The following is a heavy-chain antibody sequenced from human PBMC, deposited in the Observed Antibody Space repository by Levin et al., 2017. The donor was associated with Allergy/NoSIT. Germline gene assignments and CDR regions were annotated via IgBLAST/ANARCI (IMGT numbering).Heavy chain of an antibody. V-gene: IGHV1-2*02. Sequence: GESLKISCKASGYTFTGYYMHWVRQAPGQGLEWMGWINPNSGGTNYAQKFQGRVTMTRDTSISTAYMELSRLRSDDTAVYYCARWQSADYYDSSGYYYHDYWGQGTLVTVSS. CDR2: INPNSGGT. CDR1: GYTFTGYY. J-gene: IGHJ4*02. D-gene: IGHD3-22*01. CDR3: ARWQSADYYDSSGYYYHDY.